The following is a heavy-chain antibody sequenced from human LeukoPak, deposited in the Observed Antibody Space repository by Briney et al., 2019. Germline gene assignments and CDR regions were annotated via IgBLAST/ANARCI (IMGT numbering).Heavy chain of an antibody. CDR2: ISSSGSTI. D-gene: IGHD3-9*01. J-gene: IGHJ6*03. CDR3: TAQLIQYYDMLTGYPYYYMDV. V-gene: IGHV3-48*03. Sequence: HPGGSLRLSCAASGFTFSSYEMNWVRQAPGKGLEWVSYISSSGSTIYYADSVKGRFTISRDNAKNSLYLQMNSLRAEDTVVYYCTAQLIQYYDMLTGYPYYYMDVWGKGTTVTVSS. CDR1: GFTFSSYE.